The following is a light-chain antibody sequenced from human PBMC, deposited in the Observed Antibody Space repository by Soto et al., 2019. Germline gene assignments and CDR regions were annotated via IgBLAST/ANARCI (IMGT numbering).Light chain of an antibody. CDR3: ETGDSNIWV. V-gene: IGLV4-60*03. CDR1: SGHISYI. CDR2: LEGSGNY. Sequence: QLVLSQSSSASASVGSSVRLTCTLSSGHISYIIAWHQQQPGKATRYLMTLEGSGNYNKGSGVPDRFSGSSSGADRYLTISNLQSEDEADYYCETGDSNIWVFCGGTKLTVL. J-gene: IGLJ3*02.